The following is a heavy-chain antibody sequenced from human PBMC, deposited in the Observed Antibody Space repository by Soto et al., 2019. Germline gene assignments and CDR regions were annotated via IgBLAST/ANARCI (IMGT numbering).Heavy chain of an antibody. D-gene: IGHD6-13*01. CDR3: ARKGGYSSSWYFPW. V-gene: IGHV4-34*01. Sequence: SETLSLTCAVYGGSFSGYYWSWIRQPPGKGLEWIGEINHSGSTNYNPSLKSRVTISVDTSKNQFSLKLSSVTAADTAVYYCARKGGYSSSWYFPWWGQGTLVTVSS. CDR2: INHSGST. CDR1: GGSFSGYY. J-gene: IGHJ4*02.